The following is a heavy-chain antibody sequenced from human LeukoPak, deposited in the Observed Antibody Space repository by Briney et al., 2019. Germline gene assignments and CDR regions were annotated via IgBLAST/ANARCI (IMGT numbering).Heavy chain of an antibody. CDR1: GGSISSYY. V-gene: IGHV4-59*01. CDR3: ARDYDILTGRDY. J-gene: IGHJ4*02. Sequence: SETLSLTCTVSGGSISSYYWSWIRQPPGKGLEWIGYIYYSGSTNYNPSLKSRVTISVDTSKNQFSLKLSSVTAAVTAVYYCARDYDILTGRDYWGQGTLVTVSS. D-gene: IGHD3-9*01. CDR2: IYYSGST.